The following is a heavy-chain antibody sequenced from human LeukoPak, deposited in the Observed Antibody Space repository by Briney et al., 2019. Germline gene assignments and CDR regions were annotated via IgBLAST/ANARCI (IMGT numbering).Heavy chain of an antibody. CDR3: ARDNGGSYQGAFDI. D-gene: IGHD1-26*01. V-gene: IGHV3-30-3*01. CDR2: ISYDGSNK. J-gene: IGHJ3*02. Sequence: PGRALRLSCAASGFTFSSYAMHGVRQAPGKGLEGVAVISYDGSNKYYADSVKGRFTISRDNSKNTLYLQMNSLRAEDTAVYYCARDNGGSYQGAFDIWGQGTMVTVSS. CDR1: GFTFSSYA.